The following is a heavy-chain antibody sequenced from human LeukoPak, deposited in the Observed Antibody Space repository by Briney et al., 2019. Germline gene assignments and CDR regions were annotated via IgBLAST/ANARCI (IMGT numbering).Heavy chain of an antibody. D-gene: IGHD4-23*01. J-gene: IGHJ4*02. CDR2: ISYDGSNK. V-gene: IGHV3-30-3*01. CDR1: GFTFSSYA. CDR3: ARERYGGNPNY. Sequence: GRSLRLSCAASGFTFSSYAMHWVRQAPGKGLEWVAVISYDGSNKYYADSAKGRFTISRDNSKNTLYLQMNSLRAEDTAVYYCARERYGGNPNYWGQGTLVTVSS.